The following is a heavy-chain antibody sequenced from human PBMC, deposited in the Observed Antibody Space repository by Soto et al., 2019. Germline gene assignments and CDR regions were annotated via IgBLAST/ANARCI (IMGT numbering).Heavy chain of an antibody. D-gene: IGHD2-15*01. V-gene: IGHV1-2*02. CDR1: GYTFTGHY. J-gene: IGHJ3*02. Sequence: ASAKVSCNSSGYTFTGHYIHWVRQAPGQGLEWMGWINPNSGGTNYAQKFQGRVTMTRDTSISTAYMELSRLRSDDTAVYYCARGGVVAAKNDAFDIWGQGTMVTVSS. CDR2: INPNSGGT. CDR3: ARGGVVAAKNDAFDI.